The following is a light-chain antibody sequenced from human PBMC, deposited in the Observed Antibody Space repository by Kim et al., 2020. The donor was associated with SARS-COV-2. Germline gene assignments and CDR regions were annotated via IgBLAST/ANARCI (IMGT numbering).Light chain of an antibody. CDR2: KAS. Sequence: DIQMTQFPSTLSASVGDRVTFTCRASESISSWLAWYQQKAGSAPKLLIQKASNLESGVPSRFSGSGSGTEFTLTISSLQPDDFATYHCQQYKSFPLTFGGGTKVDIK. CDR3: QQYKSFPLT. V-gene: IGKV1-5*03. J-gene: IGKJ4*02. CDR1: ESISSW.